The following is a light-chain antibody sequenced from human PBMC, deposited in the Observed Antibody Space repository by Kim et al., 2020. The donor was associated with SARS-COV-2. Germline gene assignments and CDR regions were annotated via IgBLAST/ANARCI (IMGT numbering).Light chain of an antibody. CDR2: AAS. J-gene: IGKJ1*01. CDR3: QQYDSSPWT. CDR1: QRDSTGY. Sequence: SPVEGATPSCRRRQRDSTGYLAWYQQKPGQSPRLLIYAASGRDTGIPARFSGSGSGTEFTLTISSLEPEDAAAYYCQQYDSSPWTFGQGTKVDIK. V-gene: IGKV3-20*01.